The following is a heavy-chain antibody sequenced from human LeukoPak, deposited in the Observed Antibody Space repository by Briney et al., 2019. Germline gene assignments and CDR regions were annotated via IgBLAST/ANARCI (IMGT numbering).Heavy chain of an antibody. CDR2: NYYSGTT. D-gene: IGHD6-13*01. Sequence: PSETLSLTCTASGGSISSYYWSWIRQPPGKGLEWIGYNYYSGTTNYNPSLKSRVTILVDTSKNQFSLNLSSVTAADTAVYYCARRGIAAAGYDYWGQGTLVTVSS. V-gene: IGHV4-59*08. J-gene: IGHJ4*02. CDR3: ARRGIAAAGYDY. CDR1: GGSISSYY.